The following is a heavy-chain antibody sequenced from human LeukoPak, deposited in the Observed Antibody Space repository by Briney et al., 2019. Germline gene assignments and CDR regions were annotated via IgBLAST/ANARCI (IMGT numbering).Heavy chain of an antibody. V-gene: IGHV4-59*01. J-gene: IGHJ4*02. D-gene: IGHD5-24*01. Sequence: PSETLSLTCTVSGGSISSYYWSWIRQPPGKGLEWIGYIYYSGSTNYNPSLKSRVTISVDTSKNQFSLKLSSVTAADTAVYYCASAHIEMATEALDYWGQGTLVTVSS. CDR3: ASAHIEMATEALDY. CDR2: IYYSGST. CDR1: GGSISSYY.